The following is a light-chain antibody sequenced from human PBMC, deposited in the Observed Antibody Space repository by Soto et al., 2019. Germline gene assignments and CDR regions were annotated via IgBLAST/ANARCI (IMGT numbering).Light chain of an antibody. CDR1: SSDVGEENY. V-gene: IGLV2-14*01. CDR3: SSYTGSSTPYV. J-gene: IGLJ1*01. Sequence: QSALTQPPSAPGSPGQSVTITCSGTSSDVGEENYVSWYQQHPGKVPKLILYEVSKRPSGVSNRFSGSKSGNTASLTISGLQAEDEADYYCSSYTGSSTPYVFGTGTKLTVL. CDR2: EVS.